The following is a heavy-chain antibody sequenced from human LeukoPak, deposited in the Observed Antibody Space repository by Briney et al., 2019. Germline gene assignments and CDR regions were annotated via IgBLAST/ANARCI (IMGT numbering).Heavy chain of an antibody. V-gene: IGHV3-23*01. D-gene: IGHD1-14*01. Sequence: PGGSLRLSCAASGFTFSSYAMSSVRQAPGKGLEWVSAISGSGGSTYYADSVKGRFTISRDNSKNTLYLQMNSLRAEDTAVYSCVTGPSSWEPTYYFEYWGQGTLVTVSS. J-gene: IGHJ4*02. CDR3: VTGPSSWEPTYYFEY. CDR1: GFTFSSYA. CDR2: ISGSGGST.